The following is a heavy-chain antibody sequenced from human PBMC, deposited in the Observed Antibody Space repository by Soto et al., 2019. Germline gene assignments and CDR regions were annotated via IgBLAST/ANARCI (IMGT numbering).Heavy chain of an antibody. D-gene: IGHD3-9*01. CDR1: GYSFTSYW. CDR3: AKHGVGDILTGQPDY. J-gene: IGHJ4*02. Sequence: PGESLKISCKGSGYSFTSYWIGWVRQMPGKGLEWMGIIYPGDSDTRYSPSFQGQVNISADKSISTAYLQWSSLKASDTAMYYCAKHGVGDILTGQPDYWGQGTLVTVSS. V-gene: IGHV5-51*01. CDR2: IYPGDSDT.